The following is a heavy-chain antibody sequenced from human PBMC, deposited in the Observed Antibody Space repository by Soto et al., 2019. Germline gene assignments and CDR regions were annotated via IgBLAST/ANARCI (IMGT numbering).Heavy chain of an antibody. V-gene: IGHV3-23*01. D-gene: IGHD3-9*01. J-gene: IGHJ4*02. CDR2: ITGGGGGRT. CDR1: GFTFTNYA. CDR3: AKAHPYYDILASFDY. Sequence: GGSLRLSCAASGFTFTNYAMNWVRQAPGKGLEWVSTITGGGGGRTYYADSVKGRFTISRDNSKNTLYLQMNSLRAEDTAVYYCAKAHPYYDILASFDYWGQGTLVTVSS.